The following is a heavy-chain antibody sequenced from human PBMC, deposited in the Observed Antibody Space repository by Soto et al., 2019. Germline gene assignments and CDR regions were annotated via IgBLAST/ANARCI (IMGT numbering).Heavy chain of an antibody. CDR2: IYHSGST. CDR1: GGSISSGGYS. D-gene: IGHD3-3*01. Sequence: SETLSLTCAVSGGSISSGGYSWSWIRQPPGKGLEWIGYIYHSGSTYYDPSLKSRVTISVDRSKNQFSLKLSSVTAADTAVYYCARARRGYDFWSGGGDYYYYYGMDVWGQGTTVTVSS. J-gene: IGHJ6*02. V-gene: IGHV4-30-2*01. CDR3: ARARRGYDFWSGGGDYYYYYGMDV.